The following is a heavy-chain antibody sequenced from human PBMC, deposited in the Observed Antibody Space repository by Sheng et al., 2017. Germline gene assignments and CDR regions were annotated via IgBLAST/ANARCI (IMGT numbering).Heavy chain of an antibody. J-gene: IGHJ4*02. V-gene: IGHV1-69*02. CDR1: GGTFSKYT. CDR2: IIPTLGVI. CDR3: ARGSPHISRKVRELDS. D-gene: IGHD1-7*01. Sequence: QVQLVQSGAEVKKPGSSVKVTCKVSGGTFSKYTFTWVRQAPGQGLEWLGRIIPTLGVISYAQRMQGRVTLTADESTSTAYMDLTNLRSDDTAVYYCARGSPHISRKVRELDSWGQGTLVIVS.